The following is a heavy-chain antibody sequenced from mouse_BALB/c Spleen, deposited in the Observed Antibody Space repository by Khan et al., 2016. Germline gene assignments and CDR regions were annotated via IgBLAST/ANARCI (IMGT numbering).Heavy chain of an antibody. J-gene: IGHJ3*01. CDR2: ISYSGST. CDR1: GYSITSDYA. CDR3: ARGSKGFAY. D-gene: IGHD2-5*01. Sequence: EVQLQESGPGLVKPSQSLSLTCTVTGYSITSDYAWNWIRQFPGNKLEWMGYISYSGSTSYNPSLKSRISITRDTSKNQFFLQLNSVTTEDTATXYCARGSKGFAYWGQGTLVTVSA. V-gene: IGHV3-2*02.